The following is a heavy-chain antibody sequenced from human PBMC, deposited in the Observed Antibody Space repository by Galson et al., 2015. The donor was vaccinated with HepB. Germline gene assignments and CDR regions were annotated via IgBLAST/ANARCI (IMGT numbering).Heavy chain of an antibody. CDR1: GYTFTSYY. Sequence: SVKVSCKASGYTFTSYYMHWVRQAPGQGLEWMGIINPSGGSTSYAQKFQGRVTMTRDTSTSTVYMELSSLRSEDTAVYYCARSLEDYYYGMDVWGQGTTVTVSS. CDR3: ARSLEDYYYGMDV. J-gene: IGHJ6*02. CDR2: INPSGGST. D-gene: IGHD1-1*01. V-gene: IGHV1-46*01.